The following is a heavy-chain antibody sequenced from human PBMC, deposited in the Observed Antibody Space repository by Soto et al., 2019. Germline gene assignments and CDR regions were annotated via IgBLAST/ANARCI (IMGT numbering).Heavy chain of an antibody. CDR2: IVPMNGSP. CDR1: GGMFYSSA. CDR3: TFAPNWTYQLTRY. Sequence: QMRLEQSGAEVKKPGASVTVSCKASGGMFYSSAINWVRQAPGQGLEWMGGIVPMNGSPKYAQGFQGRVTITADGSATTVYMDLSGLKSEDTAVYYCTFAPNWTYQLTRYWGRGTLVTVSS. D-gene: IGHD2-2*01. J-gene: IGHJ4*02. V-gene: IGHV1-69*01.